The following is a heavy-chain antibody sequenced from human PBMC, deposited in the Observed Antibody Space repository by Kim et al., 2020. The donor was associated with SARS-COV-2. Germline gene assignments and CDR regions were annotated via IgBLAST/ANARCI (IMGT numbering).Heavy chain of an antibody. J-gene: IGHJ3*02. V-gene: IGHV1-8*01. CDR3: ARARVTNDAFDI. Sequence: GNDQKLQGRVTMTRNTSISTAYMELSSLRSEDTAVYYCARARVTNDAFDIWGQGTMVTVSS. D-gene: IGHD2-21*02.